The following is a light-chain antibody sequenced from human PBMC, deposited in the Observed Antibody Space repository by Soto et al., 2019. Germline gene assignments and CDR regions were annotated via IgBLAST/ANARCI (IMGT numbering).Light chain of an antibody. J-gene: IGKJ1*01. V-gene: IGKV3-20*01. CDR3: HQYGNSPWT. CDR1: QSVSSTY. Sequence: EIVLTQSPVTLSLSPGERATLSCRASQSVSSTYLAWYEQKPGQAPRLLIYGASNRATGIPDRFSGSGSGTDFTLTISRVEPEDFAMFFCHQYGNSPWTFGQGTKVEIK. CDR2: GAS.